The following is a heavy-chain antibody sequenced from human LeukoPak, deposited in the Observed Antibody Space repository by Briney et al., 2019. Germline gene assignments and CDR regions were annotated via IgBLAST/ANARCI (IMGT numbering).Heavy chain of an antibody. D-gene: IGHD4-11*01. CDR1: GGSMSHYY. V-gene: IGHV4-59*08. CDR3: TNTNYENFDY. CDR2: IYFSGST. Sequence: SETLSLTCAVSGGSMSHYYWRWIRQPPGKGLGWIGYIYFSGSTNYNPSLKSRVTLSIDASKSQFSLKLSSVTAADTAVYYCTNTNYENFDYWGQGTLVTVSS. J-gene: IGHJ4*02.